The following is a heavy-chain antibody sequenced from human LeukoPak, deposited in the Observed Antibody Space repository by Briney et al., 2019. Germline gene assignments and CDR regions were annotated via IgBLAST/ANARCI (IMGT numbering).Heavy chain of an antibody. CDR3: ARGPGYYGSGSYPSVY. Sequence: SETLSLTCAVSGGSISSGSYYWTWIRQPAGKGLEWVGRIYTSGSTNYNPSLKSRVTISLDTSKNQFSLRLSSVTAADTAVYYCARGPGYYGSGSYPSVYWGQGTLVTVSS. V-gene: IGHV4-61*02. J-gene: IGHJ4*02. CDR1: GGSISSGSYY. D-gene: IGHD3-10*01. CDR2: IYTSGST.